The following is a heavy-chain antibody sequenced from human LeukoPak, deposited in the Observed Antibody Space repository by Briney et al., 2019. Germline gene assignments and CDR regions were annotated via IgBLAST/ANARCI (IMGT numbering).Heavy chain of an antibody. CDR1: GGSISSYY. Sequence: SETLSLTCTVSGGSISSYYWSWIRQPAGKGLEWIGRIYTSGSTNYNPSLKSRVTMSVDTSKNQFSLKLSSVTAADTAVYYCARDYGSGYYYYYYMDVWGKGTTVTVSS. D-gene: IGHD2-15*01. V-gene: IGHV4-4*07. CDR2: IYTSGST. J-gene: IGHJ6*03. CDR3: ARDYGSGYYYYYYMDV.